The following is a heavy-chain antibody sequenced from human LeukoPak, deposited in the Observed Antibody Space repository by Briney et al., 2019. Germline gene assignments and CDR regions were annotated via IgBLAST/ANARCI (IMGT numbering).Heavy chain of an antibody. CDR1: GYTFTSYD. Sequence: ASVKVSCKASGYTFTSYDINWVRQATGQGLEWMGWMNPNSGNTGYAQKFQGRVTLTRNTSISTAYMELRSLRSDDTAVYYCARKRDILTGYHPFHPPDAFDIWGQGTMVTVSS. D-gene: IGHD3-9*01. J-gene: IGHJ3*02. CDR2: MNPNSGNT. V-gene: IGHV1-8*03. CDR3: ARKRDILTGYHPFHPPDAFDI.